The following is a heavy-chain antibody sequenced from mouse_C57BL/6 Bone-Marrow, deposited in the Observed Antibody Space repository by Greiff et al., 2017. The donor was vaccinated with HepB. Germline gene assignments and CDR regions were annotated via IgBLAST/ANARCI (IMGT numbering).Heavy chain of an antibody. J-gene: IGHJ3*01. D-gene: IGHD2-4*01. CDR2: IYTRSGNT. CDR3: ARYDYAVPFAY. Sequence: QVQLQQSGAELARPGASVKLSCKASGYTFTSYGISWVKQRTGQGLEWIGEIYTRSGNTYYNEKFKGKATLTADKSSSKAYMELRSLTSEDSAVYFCARYDYAVPFAYWGQGTLVTVSA. CDR1: GYTFTSYG. V-gene: IGHV1-81*01.